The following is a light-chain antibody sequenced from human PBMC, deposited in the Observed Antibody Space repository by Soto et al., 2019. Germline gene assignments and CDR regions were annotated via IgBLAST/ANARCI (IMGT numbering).Light chain of an antibody. V-gene: IGLV2-14*01. CDR2: EVS. Sequence: QSALTQPASVSGSPGQSSTISCTGTSSDVGGYDYVSWYQHHPGKVPKLIIYEVSKRPSGVSHRFSGSKSGNTASLTISGLQTEDEADYYCSSYTTTSALVFGGGTKLTVL. CDR1: SSDVGGYDY. CDR3: SSYTTTSALV. J-gene: IGLJ2*01.